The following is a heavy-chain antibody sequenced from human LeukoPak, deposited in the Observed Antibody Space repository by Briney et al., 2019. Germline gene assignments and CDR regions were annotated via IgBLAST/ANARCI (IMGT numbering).Heavy chain of an antibody. Sequence: SETLSPTCAVYGGSFSGYHWNWIRQAPGKGLEWLGEVHHGGKTNYNPSLKSRVIISADTSKNQFSLKLDSVTAADTAIYYCARDPTSEISVPHYFDDWGQGTLVTVSS. J-gene: IGHJ4*02. CDR2: VHHGGKT. V-gene: IGHV4-34*01. CDR1: GGSFSGYH. CDR3: ARDPTSEISVPHYFDD. D-gene: IGHD5/OR15-5a*01.